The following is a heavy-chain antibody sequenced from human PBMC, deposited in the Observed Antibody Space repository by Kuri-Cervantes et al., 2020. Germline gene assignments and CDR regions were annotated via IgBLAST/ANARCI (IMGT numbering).Heavy chain of an antibody. CDR2: ISYDGSKK. CDR1: GFTFSSYG. J-gene: IGHJ6*02. D-gene: IGHD3-10*01. V-gene: IGHV3-30*03. CDR3: GRDQDYYGSGGYYNGELYYSYYGMDV. Sequence: GGSLRLSCAASGFTFSSYGMHWVRQAPGKGLGWVAVISYDGSKKYYADSEKGRFTISRDNSKNTLYLQMNSLRAEDTAVYYWGRDQDYYGSGGYYNGELYYSYYGMDVWGQGTTVTVSS.